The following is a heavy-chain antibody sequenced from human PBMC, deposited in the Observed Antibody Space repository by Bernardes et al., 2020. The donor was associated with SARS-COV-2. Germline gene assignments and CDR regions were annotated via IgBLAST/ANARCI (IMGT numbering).Heavy chain of an antibody. CDR1: GFTFSNYA. CDR2: IGSRSDNI. J-gene: IGHJ6*02. V-gene: IGHV3-23*01. Sequence: GGSLRLSCAASGFTFSNYAMHWVRQAPGKGLEWVSAIGSRSDNIYYADSVKGRFTISRDNSKNTLYLQMNSLRADDTAVYYCAKDLGRTDVWGQGTTVTVSS. CDR3: AKDLGRTDV.